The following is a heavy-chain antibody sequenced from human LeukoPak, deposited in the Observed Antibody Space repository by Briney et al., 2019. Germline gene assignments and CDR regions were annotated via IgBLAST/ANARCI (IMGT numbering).Heavy chain of an antibody. CDR2: ISVYNGNT. CDR1: GYTFTSYG. D-gene: IGHD2-2*01. V-gene: IGHV1-18*01. J-gene: IGHJ4*02. CDR3: AGGVGGYCSNTICFSY. Sequence: ASVKVSCKASGYTFTSYGITWVRQAPGQGLEWIGWISVYNGNTNYAQKLQGRVTMTTDTSTSTAYMELRSLRSDDTAVYYCAGGVGGYCSNTICFSYWGQGTLVTVSS.